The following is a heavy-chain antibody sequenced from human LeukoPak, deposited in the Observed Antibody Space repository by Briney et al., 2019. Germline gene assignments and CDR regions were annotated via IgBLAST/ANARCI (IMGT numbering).Heavy chain of an antibody. CDR1: GGSINSYNYY. Sequence: SETLSLTCTVSGGSINSYNYYWGWIRQPPGKGLEWIGSIHYSGSTYYNPSLKSRVTISMDTSKNQFSLRLSSVTATDTAGYYCGGRPQLYYDGWGVLVDYWGQGTLVTVSS. J-gene: IGHJ4*02. V-gene: IGHV4-39*01. CDR2: IHYSGST. D-gene: IGHD3-10*01. CDR3: GGRPQLYYDGWGVLVDY.